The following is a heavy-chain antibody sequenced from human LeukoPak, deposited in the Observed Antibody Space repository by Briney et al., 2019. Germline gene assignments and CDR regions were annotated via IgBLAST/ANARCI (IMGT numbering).Heavy chain of an antibody. Sequence: GTSLRLSCAVSGFTISSHGMHWVRQAPGKGLEWVAMISYDGNSKYYGDSVKGRFTISRDNSKNTVYLQMSSLRVDDTAVYYCAKAASSSWPSYYYGMDVWGQGTTVTVSS. CDR2: ISYDGNSK. CDR1: GFTISSHG. CDR3: AKAASSSWPSYYYGMDV. J-gene: IGHJ6*02. D-gene: IGHD6-13*01. V-gene: IGHV3-30*18.